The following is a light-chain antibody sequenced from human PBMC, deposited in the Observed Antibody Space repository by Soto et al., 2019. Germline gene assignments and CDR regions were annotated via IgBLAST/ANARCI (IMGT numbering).Light chain of an antibody. Sequence: QSVLTQPASASGSPGQSVTISCTGTSSDVGGYDYVSWFQQHPGKAPKLMIYEVIKRPSGVPDRFSGSKSGNTASLTVSGLQAEDEADYYCNSYAGSNIVVFGGGTKLTVL. CDR3: NSYAGSNIVV. CDR2: EVI. V-gene: IGLV2-8*01. J-gene: IGLJ2*01. CDR1: SSDVGGYDY.